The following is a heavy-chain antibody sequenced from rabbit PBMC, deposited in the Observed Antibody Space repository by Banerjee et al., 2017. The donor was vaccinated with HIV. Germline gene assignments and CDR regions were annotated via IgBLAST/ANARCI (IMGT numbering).Heavy chain of an antibody. Sequence: QSLEESGGDLVKPGASLTLTCTASGFSFSSGYYMCWVRQAPGKGLEWIACIYAAGSDETYYASWAKGRFTISKTSSTTVTLQMTSLTAADTATYFCAREYVGSSGYYNLWGPGTLVTVS. CDR1: GFSFSSGYY. D-gene: IGHD1-1*01. CDR3: AREYVGSSGYYNL. CDR2: IYAAGSDET. V-gene: IGHV1S40*01. J-gene: IGHJ4*01.